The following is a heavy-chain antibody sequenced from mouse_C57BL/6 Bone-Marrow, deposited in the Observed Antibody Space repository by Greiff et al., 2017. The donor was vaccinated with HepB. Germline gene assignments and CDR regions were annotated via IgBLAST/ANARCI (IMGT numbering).Heavy chain of an antibody. CDR1: GYTFTSYW. CDR2: IDPNSGGT. CDR3: ARDYPYAMDY. Sequence: QVQLQQPGAELVKPGASVKLSCKASGYTFTSYWMHWVKQRPGRSLEWIGRIDPNSGGTKYNEKFKSKATLTVDKPSSTAYMQLSSLTSEDSAVYYCARDYPYAMDYWGQGTSVTVSS. D-gene: IGHD2-4*01. V-gene: IGHV1-72*01. J-gene: IGHJ4*01.